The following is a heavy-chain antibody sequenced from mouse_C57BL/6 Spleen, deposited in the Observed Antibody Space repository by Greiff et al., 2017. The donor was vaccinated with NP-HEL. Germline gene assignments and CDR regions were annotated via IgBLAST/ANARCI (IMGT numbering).Heavy chain of an antibody. CDR1: GYTFTDYE. CDR3: TRKFYYGSRGYFDV. J-gene: IGHJ1*03. D-gene: IGHD1-1*01. V-gene: IGHV1-15*01. Sequence: QVQLQQSGAELVRPGASVTLSCKASGYTFTDYEMHWVKQTPGHGLEWIGAIDPETGGTAYNQKFKGKAILTADKSSSTAYMELRSLTSEDSAVYYCTRKFYYGSRGYFDVWGTGTTVTVSS. CDR2: IDPETGGT.